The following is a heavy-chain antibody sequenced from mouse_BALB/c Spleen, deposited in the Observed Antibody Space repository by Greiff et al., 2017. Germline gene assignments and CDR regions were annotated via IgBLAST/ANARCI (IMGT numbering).Heavy chain of an antibody. Sequence: VQLKESGPGLVKPSQSLSLTCTVTGYSITSDYAWNWIRQFPGNKLEWMGYISYSGSTSYNPYLKSRISITRDTSKNQFFLQLNSVTTEDTATYYCAKGVLRYYYAMDYWGQGTSVTVSS. CDR3: AKGVLRYYYAMDY. CDR1: GYSITSDYA. CDR2: ISYSGST. V-gene: IGHV3-2*02. D-gene: IGHD1-1*01. J-gene: IGHJ4*01.